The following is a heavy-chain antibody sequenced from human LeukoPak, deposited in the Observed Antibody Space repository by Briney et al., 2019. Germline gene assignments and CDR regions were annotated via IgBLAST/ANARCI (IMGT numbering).Heavy chain of an antibody. J-gene: IGHJ4*02. CDR1: GYTFTSNY. CDR3: ARDQECFDY. D-gene: IGHD2/OR15-2a*01. Sequence: ASVKVSCKASGYTFTSNYIHRVRQAPGQGLEWMGMIYPRDGSTSYAQKFQGRVTVTRDTSTSTVHMELSGLRSEDTAVYYCARDQECFDYWGQGTLVTVSS. CDR2: IYPRDGST. V-gene: IGHV1-46*01.